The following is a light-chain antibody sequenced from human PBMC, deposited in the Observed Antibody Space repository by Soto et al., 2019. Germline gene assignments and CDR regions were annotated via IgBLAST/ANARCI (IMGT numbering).Light chain of an antibody. Sequence: QSALTQPPSASGTPGQRVTISCSGSSSNIGRDFVYWYQQVPGTAPKPLIYSDNQRYSGVPDRFSGSKSGTSASLAISGLRSEDEADYYCASWDDSLSGVVFGGGTKLTVL. V-gene: IGLV1-47*02. CDR3: ASWDDSLSGVV. CDR2: SDN. J-gene: IGLJ2*01. CDR1: SSNIGRDF.